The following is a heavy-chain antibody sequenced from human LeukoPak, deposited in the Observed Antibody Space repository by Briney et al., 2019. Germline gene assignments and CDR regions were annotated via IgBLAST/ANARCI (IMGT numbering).Heavy chain of an antibody. J-gene: IGHJ4*02. D-gene: IGHD3-22*01. CDR2: MNSDGSST. CDR1: GFTVSSNY. V-gene: IGHV3-74*01. CDR3: ATGGSGYYSY. Sequence: GGSLRLSCAASGFTVSSNYMSWVRQAPGKGLVWVSRMNSDGSSTNYADSVKGRFTISRDNAKNTLYLQMNSLRVEDTAVYYCATGGSGYYSYWGQGTLVTVSS.